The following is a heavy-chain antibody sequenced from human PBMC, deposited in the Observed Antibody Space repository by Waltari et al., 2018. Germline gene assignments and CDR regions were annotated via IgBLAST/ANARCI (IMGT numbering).Heavy chain of an antibody. V-gene: IGHV4-39*07. Sequence: QLQLQESGPGLVKPSETLSLTCTVSGGSISSSSYYWGWIRQPPGKGLEWIGSIYYSGRTYYNPSLKSRVTISVDTSKNQFSLKLSSVTAADTAVYYCARVGYQHNWFDPWGQGTLVTVSS. J-gene: IGHJ5*02. CDR2: IYYSGRT. CDR1: GGSISSSSYY. D-gene: IGHD6-13*01. CDR3: ARVGYQHNWFDP.